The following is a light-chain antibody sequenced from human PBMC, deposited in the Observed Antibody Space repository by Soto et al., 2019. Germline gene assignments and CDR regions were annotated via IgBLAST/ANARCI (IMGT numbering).Light chain of an antibody. J-gene: IGLJ1*01. CDR2: DVS. CDR1: SSDVGGYNY. CDR3: CSYRTSNTRQIV. Sequence: QSVLTQPASVSGSPGQSITISCAGTSSDVGGYNYISWYQHHPGKAPKLMIYDVSNRPSGVSNRLSGSKSGNTASLSISGLQLEDEADYYCCSYRTSNTRQIVCGTGTKVTVL. V-gene: IGLV2-14*03.